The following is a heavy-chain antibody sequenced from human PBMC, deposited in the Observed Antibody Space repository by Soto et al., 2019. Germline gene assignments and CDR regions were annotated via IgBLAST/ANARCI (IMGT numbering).Heavy chain of an antibody. CDR1: GGSISSYY. CDR2: IYYSGST. D-gene: IGHD3-10*01. V-gene: IGHV4-59*01. Sequence: QVQLQESGPGLVKPSETLSLTCTVSGGSISSYYWSWIRQPPGKGLEWIGYIYYSGSTNYNPSLKSRVTISVATSKNLVSLKLSSVTAADTAVYYCARVWGGAFDIWGQGTMVTVSS. J-gene: IGHJ3*02. CDR3: ARVWGGAFDI.